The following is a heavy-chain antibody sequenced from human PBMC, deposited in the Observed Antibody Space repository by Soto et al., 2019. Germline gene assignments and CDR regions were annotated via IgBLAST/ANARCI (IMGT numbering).Heavy chain of an antibody. D-gene: IGHD2-15*01. V-gene: IGHV3-23*01. CDR2: ISGSGGNT. J-gene: IGHJ4*02. CDR1: GFTFSNYA. CDR3: AKDYCIGGSCYWTDE. Sequence: PGGSLRLSCAASGFTFSNYAMSWVRQAPGKGLEWVSGISGSGGNTYYADSVKGRFTISRDNSKNTLYLQLNSLRVEDTAVYYYAKDYCIGGSCYWTDEWGQGTLVTVSS.